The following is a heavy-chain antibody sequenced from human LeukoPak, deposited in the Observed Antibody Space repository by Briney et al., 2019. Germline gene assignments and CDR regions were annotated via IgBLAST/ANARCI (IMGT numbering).Heavy chain of an antibody. Sequence: GGSLRLSCAASGFTFSSYSMNWVRQAPGKGLEWVSYISSSSRTIYYADSVKGRFTISRDNAKNSLYLQMNSLRAEDTALYYCARDKEAAASYDVWGQGTLVTVSS. CDR1: GFTFSSYS. CDR3: ARDKEAAASYDV. J-gene: IGHJ4*02. D-gene: IGHD6-13*01. V-gene: IGHV3-48*04. CDR2: ISSSSRTI.